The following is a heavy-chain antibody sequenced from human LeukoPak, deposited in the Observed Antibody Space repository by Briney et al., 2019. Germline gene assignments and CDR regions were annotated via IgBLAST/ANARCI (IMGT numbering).Heavy chain of an antibody. D-gene: IGHD6-19*01. CDR3: ARDPSNTSGWKTWFDP. CDR1: GYTFNSHG. V-gene: IGHV1-18*04. CDR2: ISAYNGDT. J-gene: IGHJ5*02. Sequence: ASVKVSCKACGYTFNSHGISWVRQAPGQGLEWMGWISAYNGDTNYAQKFQGRVTLTTDRTTSTAYLELRSLRSDDTAVYYCARDPSNTSGWKTWFDPWGQGTLVTVSS.